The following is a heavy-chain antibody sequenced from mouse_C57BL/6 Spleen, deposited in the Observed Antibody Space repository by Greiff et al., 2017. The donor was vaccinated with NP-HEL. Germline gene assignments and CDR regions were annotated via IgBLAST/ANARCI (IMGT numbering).Heavy chain of an antibody. CDR1: GFTFSDYG. CDR3: ARTFDYGSYAWFAY. Sequence: DVHLVESGGGLVKPGGSLKLSCAASGFTFSDYGMHWVRQAPEKGLEWVAYISSGSSTIYYADTVKGRFTISRDNAKNTLFLQMTSLRSEDTAMYYCARTFDYGSYAWFAYWGQGTLVTVSA. D-gene: IGHD1-1*01. CDR2: ISSGSSTI. V-gene: IGHV5-17*01. J-gene: IGHJ3*01.